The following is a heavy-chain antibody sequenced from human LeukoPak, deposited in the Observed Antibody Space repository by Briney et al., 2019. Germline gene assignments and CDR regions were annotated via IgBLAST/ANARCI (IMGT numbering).Heavy chain of an antibody. CDR1: GFTFSSYA. CDR3: AKDGVRGGIAATTD. D-gene: IGHD1-7*01. V-gene: IGHV3-23*01. CDR2: ISGSGGST. J-gene: IGHJ4*02. Sequence: GGSLRLSRAASGFTFSSYAMSWVRQAPGKGLEWVSAISGSGGSTYYADSVKGRFTISRDNSKNTLYLQMNSLRAEDTAVYYCAKDGVRGGIAATTDWGQGTLVTVSS.